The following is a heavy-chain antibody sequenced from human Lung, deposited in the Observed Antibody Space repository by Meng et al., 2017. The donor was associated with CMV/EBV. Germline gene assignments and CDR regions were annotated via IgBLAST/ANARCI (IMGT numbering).Heavy chain of an antibody. Sequence: LETLSLXXTVSGGSVSNDRYFWGWIRQTPGKRLEWLGYIYYSGSTYYNPALKSRVTISVDTSKNQFSLRLSSVTVADTAIFYCVRDEIVGATTRGSDVWGRGTXVTVSS. D-gene: IGHD1-26*01. CDR1: GGSVSNDRYF. CDR2: IYYSGST. V-gene: IGHV4-61*01. CDR3: VRDEIVGATTRGSDV. J-gene: IGHJ6*02.